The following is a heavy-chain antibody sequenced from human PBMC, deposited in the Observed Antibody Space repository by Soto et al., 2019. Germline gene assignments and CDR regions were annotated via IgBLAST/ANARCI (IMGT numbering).Heavy chain of an antibody. J-gene: IGHJ6*02. CDR1: GYSFTRYY. D-gene: IGHD4-17*01. CDR3: ARDRVYGAHYYYGMDV. CDR2: INPSSGST. V-gene: IGHV1-46*01. Sequence: QVQLVQSGAEVKKPGASVKVSCKASGYSFTRYYMHWVRQAPGQGLEWMGIINPSSGSTNYAQKFQGRVTMTRDMSTNTVYMEMSSLRSEDTAVYYCARDRVYGAHYYYGMDVRGQGTTVTVSS.